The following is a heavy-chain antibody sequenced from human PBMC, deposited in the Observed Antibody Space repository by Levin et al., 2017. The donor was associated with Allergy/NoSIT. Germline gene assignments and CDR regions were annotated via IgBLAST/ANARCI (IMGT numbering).Heavy chain of an antibody. Sequence: GGSLRLSCAASGFTFSSYGMHWVRQAPGKGLEWVAVIWYDGSNKYYADSVKGRFTISRDNSKNTLYLQMNSLRAEDTAVYYCARDRWEQLGDFDYWGQGTLVTVSS. CDR2: IWYDGSNK. D-gene: IGHD1-26*01. CDR1: GFTFSSYG. CDR3: ARDRWEQLGDFDY. J-gene: IGHJ4*02. V-gene: IGHV3-33*01.